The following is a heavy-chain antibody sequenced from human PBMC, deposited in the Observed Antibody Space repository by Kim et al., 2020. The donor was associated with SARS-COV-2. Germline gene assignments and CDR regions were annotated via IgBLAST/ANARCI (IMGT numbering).Heavy chain of an antibody. Sequence: GGSLRLSCAASGFTFSSFGMHWVRQAPGKGLEWVACISYDGSRKYYVDSVKGRLTISRDNSKNTLYLQMNSLRAEDTAVYFCAREGSSGGAGGDYDYWG. J-gene: IGHJ4*01. CDR3: AREGSSGGAGGDYDY. V-gene: IGHV3-30*04. CDR1: GFTFSSFG. D-gene: IGHD1-26*01. CDR2: ISYDGSRK.